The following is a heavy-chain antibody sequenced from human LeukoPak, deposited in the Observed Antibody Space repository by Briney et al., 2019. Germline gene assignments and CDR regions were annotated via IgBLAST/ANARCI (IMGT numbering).Heavy chain of an antibody. CDR1: GGSISSDNFY. J-gene: IGHJ3*02. V-gene: IGHV4-61*02. CDR3: ARAPVPTYYYDSSRYYRAFDI. Sequence: SETLSLTXTVSGGSISSDNFYWSWIRQPAGKGLEWIGRIYTSGSTNYNPSLKSRVTISVDTSKNQFSLKLSSVTAADMAVYYCARAPVPTYYYDSSRYYRAFDIWGQGTVVTVSS. D-gene: IGHD3-22*01. CDR2: IYTSGST.